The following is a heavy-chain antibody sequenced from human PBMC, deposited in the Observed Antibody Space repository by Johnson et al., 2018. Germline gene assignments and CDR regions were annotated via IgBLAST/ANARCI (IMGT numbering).Heavy chain of an antibody. J-gene: IGHJ1*01. CDR1: GFTFTNFA. D-gene: IGHD3-10*01. CDR2: ISYDGSNE. CDR3: ARDQRSYGSGTYYNPFGGAQN. V-gene: IGHV3-30-3*01. Sequence: QVQLVESGGGVVQPGRSLRLSCAASGFTFTNFALHWVRQAPGKGLEWVAVISYDGSNEFYADSVKGRFTISRDNSKKTLYLQMNSLRPEETAVYYCARDQRSYGSGTYYNPFGGAQNWGQGTLVTVSS.